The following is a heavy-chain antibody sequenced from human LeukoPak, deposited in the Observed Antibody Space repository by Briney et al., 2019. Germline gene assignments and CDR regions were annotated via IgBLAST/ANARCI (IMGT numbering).Heavy chain of an antibody. V-gene: IGHV3-30-3*01. CDR2: ISYDGSNK. CDR3: ARDRKDIVVVPAAIQGYYFDY. CDR1: GFTFSSYA. Sequence: GGSLRLSCAASGFTFSSYAMRWVRQAPGKGLEWVAVISYDGSNKYYADSVKGRFTISRDNSKNTLYLQMNSLRAEDTAVYYCARDRKDIVVVPAAIQGYYFDYWGQGTLVTVSS. J-gene: IGHJ4*02. D-gene: IGHD2-2*02.